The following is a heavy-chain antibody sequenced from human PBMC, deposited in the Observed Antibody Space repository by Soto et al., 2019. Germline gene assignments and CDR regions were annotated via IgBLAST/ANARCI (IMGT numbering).Heavy chain of an antibody. D-gene: IGHD3-10*01. CDR2: INAANGDT. V-gene: IGHV1-3*01. CDR3: ARKDYYGAGIYYFDH. Sequence: QVQLVQSGADLREPGASVKVSCKASGYTFTSYPVHWVLQAPGQRLQWMGWINAANGDTGYSQKFQGRVTFTRDTSASTLYMELSSLTSEDTAVYYCARKDYYGAGIYYFDHWGQGTLVTVSS. J-gene: IGHJ4*02. CDR1: GYTFTSYP.